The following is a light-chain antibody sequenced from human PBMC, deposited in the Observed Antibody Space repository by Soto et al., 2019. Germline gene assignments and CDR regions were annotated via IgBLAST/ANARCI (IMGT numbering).Light chain of an antibody. Sequence: AIQLTQSPSSLSASVGDRGTITCRASQGISSASARYQQKPGQAPKLLIYDASSLESGVPSRVSGSGSGTDCTAPIGTLQPEDFAACYCQQCNNSPFTFGARTKVDI. CDR3: QQCNNSPFT. CDR1: QGISSA. CDR2: DAS. V-gene: IGKV1-13*01. J-gene: IGKJ3*01.